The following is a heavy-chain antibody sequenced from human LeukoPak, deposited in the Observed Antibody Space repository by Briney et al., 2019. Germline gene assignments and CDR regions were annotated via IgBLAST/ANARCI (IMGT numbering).Heavy chain of an antibody. Sequence: GGSLRLSCAASGFTVSSNYMSWVRQAPEKGLEWVARIKADGTYIYYVDSVKGRFTVSRDNAENSLYLQMNGLRAEDTAVYYCAKYGHSGPVYWGQGTLVTVSS. V-gene: IGHV3-7*01. CDR2: IKADGTYI. CDR1: GFTVSSNY. CDR3: AKYGHSGPVY. D-gene: IGHD3-10*01. J-gene: IGHJ4*02.